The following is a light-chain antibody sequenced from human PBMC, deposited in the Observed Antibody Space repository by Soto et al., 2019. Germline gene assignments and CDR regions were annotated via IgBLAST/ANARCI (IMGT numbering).Light chain of an antibody. CDR2: DAS. CDR1: QDVSIF. J-gene: IGKJ2*01. Sequence: ILLAQSPATLSLSPGERATLSCKASQDVSIFLAWYQQKPGQPPRLLIHDASNRATGVPARFSGSGSGRDFTLTITSLEPEDFAVYYCQQRSMWLYTFGQGTKLEV. CDR3: QQRSMWLYT. V-gene: IGKV3-11*02.